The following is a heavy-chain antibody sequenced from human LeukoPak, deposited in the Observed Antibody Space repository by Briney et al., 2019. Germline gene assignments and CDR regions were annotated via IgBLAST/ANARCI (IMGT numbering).Heavy chain of an antibody. CDR3: ARDYCSGGSCYDNWFDP. D-gene: IGHD2-15*01. J-gene: IGHJ5*02. V-gene: IGHV1-18*01. CDR2: ISAYNGNT. Sequence: GASVTVSCKASGYTFTSYGISWVRQAPGQGLEWMGWISAYNGNTNYAQKLQGRVTMTTDTSTSTAYMELRSLRSDDTAVYYCARDYCSGGSCYDNWFDPWGQGTLVTVSS. CDR1: GYTFTSYG.